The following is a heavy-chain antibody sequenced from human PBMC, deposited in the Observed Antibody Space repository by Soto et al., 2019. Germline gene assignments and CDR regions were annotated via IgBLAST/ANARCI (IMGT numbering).Heavy chain of an antibody. V-gene: IGHV3-23*01. CDR1: GFTFDIYA. CDR2: INSRGAKT. D-gene: IGHD6-13*01. J-gene: IGHJ4*02. Sequence: QMLESGGGLVQPGGSLRLSGTSSGFTFDIYAMSWVRQAPGKGLEWVAGINSRGAKTYYTDSVQGRFSISRDKSQNTVYLPMSRLRAGDTATYYCAKPLTAPGTNSWGQGTLVTVS. CDR3: AKPLTAPGTNS.